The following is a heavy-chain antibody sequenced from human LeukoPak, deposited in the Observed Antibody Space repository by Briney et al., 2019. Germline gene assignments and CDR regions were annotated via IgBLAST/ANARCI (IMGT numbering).Heavy chain of an antibody. J-gene: IGHJ4*02. CDR3: ARDRSRFYY. CDR2: IKEDGNEK. CDR1: GLTFSNYW. V-gene: IGHV3-7*01. Sequence: GGSLRLFSAASGLTFSNYWMSWVRQAPGKGLEWVANIKEDGNEKYYVDSVKGRFTISRDNAKKLLYLQMNSLRAEDTAVYYCARDRSRFYYWGQGTLVTVSS. D-gene: IGHD2-2*01.